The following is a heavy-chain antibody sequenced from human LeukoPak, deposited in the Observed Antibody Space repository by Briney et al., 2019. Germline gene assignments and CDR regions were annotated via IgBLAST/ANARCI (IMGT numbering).Heavy chain of an antibody. CDR3: TRDPYDY. V-gene: IGHV3-74*01. CDR1: GFPFRNYW. CDR2: VDNDGRVT. Sequence: GGSLRLSCGVSGFPFRNYWMHWVRQAPGKGLIWVSRVDNDGRVTDYADSVRGRFTISRDNAKNTVYLQMNSLRAEDTAVYYCTRDPYDYWGQGTLVIVSS. J-gene: IGHJ4*02.